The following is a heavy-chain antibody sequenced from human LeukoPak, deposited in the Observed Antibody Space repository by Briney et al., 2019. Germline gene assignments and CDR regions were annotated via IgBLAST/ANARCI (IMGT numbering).Heavy chain of an antibody. V-gene: IGHV3-23*01. J-gene: IGHJ4*02. Sequence: PGGSLRLSCEASGFTFSTYDMSWVRQAPGKGLECVSVIARTRSGGYTYYAASVRGRFTISRDNSKNTLYLQMNSLRAEDTAVYYCAKVLRAAAVDYWGQGTLVTVSS. CDR3: AKVLRAAAVDY. CDR1: GFTFSTYD. D-gene: IGHD6-13*01. CDR2: IARTRSGGYT.